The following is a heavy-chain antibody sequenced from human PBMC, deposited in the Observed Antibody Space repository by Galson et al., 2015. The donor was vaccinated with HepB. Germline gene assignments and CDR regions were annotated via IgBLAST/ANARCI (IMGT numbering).Heavy chain of an antibody. Sequence: SLRLSCAASGFTFSSYGMHWVRQAPGKGLEWVAFIRYDGSNKYYADSVKGRFTISRDNSKNTLYLQMNSLRAEDTAVYYCAKDISPSWQLWFGSGGFDIWGQGTMVTVSS. CDR3: AKDISPSWQLWFGSGGFDI. CDR1: GFTFSSYG. D-gene: IGHD3-10*01. J-gene: IGHJ3*02. V-gene: IGHV3-30*02. CDR2: IRYDGSNK.